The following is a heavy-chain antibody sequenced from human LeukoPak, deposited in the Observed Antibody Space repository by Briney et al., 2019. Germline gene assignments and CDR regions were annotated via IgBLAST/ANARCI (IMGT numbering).Heavy chain of an antibody. CDR3: ARVQVVTNAFDI. V-gene: IGHV3-30*04. CDR1: GFTFSSYA. Sequence: GGSLRLSCAASGFTFSSYAMHWVRQVPGKGLEWVAVISYDGSNKYYADSVKGRFTISRDNSKNTLYLQMNSLRAEDTAVYYCARVQVVTNAFDIWGQGTMVTVSS. CDR2: ISYDGSNK. D-gene: IGHD2-21*02. J-gene: IGHJ3*02.